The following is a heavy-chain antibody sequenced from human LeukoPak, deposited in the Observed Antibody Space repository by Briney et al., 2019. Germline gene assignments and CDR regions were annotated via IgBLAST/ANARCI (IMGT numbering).Heavy chain of an antibody. D-gene: IGHD2-15*01. CDR2: MNPNSGNT. J-gene: IGHJ4*02. Sequence: ASVKVSCKASGYTFTSYGISWVRQAPGQGLEWMGWMNPNSGNTGYAQKFQGRVTMTRNTSISTAYMELSSLRSEDTAVYYCARGVAGGYCSGGSCLPQIIDYWGQGTLVTVSS. CDR3: ARGVAGGYCSGGSCLPQIIDY. CDR1: GYTFTSYG. V-gene: IGHV1-8*02.